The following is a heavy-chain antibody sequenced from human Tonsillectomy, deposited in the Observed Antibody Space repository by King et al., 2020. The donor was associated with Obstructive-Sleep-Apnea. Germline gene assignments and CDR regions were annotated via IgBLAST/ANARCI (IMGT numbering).Heavy chain of an antibody. V-gene: IGHV1-69*10. CDR3: ARVSDYGGNSGY. CDR1: GGTFSSYA. D-gene: IGHD4-23*01. CDR2: IIPILGIA. Sequence: QLVQSGAEVKKPGSSVKVSCKASGGTFSSYAISWVRQAPGQGLEWMGVIIPILGIANYAHQFQGRVTIYADKSTSTSYMERSSLRSEDTAVYYCARVSDYGGNSGYWGQGTLVTVSS. J-gene: IGHJ4*02.